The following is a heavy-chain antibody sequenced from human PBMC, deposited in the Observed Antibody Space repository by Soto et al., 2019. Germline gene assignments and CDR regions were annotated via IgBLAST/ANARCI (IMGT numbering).Heavy chain of an antibody. D-gene: IGHD1-26*01. Sequence: EVQLVESGGGLVKPGGSLRLSCAASGFTFSNAWMSWVRQAPGKGLEWVGRIKSISDGGTTDYAAPVKGRFTISRDDSKNTLYLQRNSLKTEDTAGYFCTTEAAIVWGQGTLVTVSS. CDR1: GFTFSNAW. J-gene: IGHJ4*02. CDR3: TTEAAIV. V-gene: IGHV3-15*01. CDR2: IKSISDGGTT.